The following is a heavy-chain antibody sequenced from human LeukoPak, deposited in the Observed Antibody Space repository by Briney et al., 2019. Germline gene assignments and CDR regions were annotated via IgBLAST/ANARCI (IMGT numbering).Heavy chain of an antibody. Sequence: SETLSLTCTVSGGSISSSSYYWGWIRQPPGKGLEWIGSIYYSGSTYYNPSLKSRVTISVDTSKNQFSLKLSSVTAADTAVYYCAREDSSRPRVRAFDIWGQGTMVTVSS. CDR3: AREDSSRPRVRAFDI. V-gene: IGHV4-39*07. D-gene: IGHD6-19*01. J-gene: IGHJ3*02. CDR2: IYYSGST. CDR1: GGSISSSSYY.